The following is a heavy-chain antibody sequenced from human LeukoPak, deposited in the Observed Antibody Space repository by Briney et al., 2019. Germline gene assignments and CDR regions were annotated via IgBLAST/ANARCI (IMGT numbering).Heavy chain of an antibody. CDR1: GFTFSRYC. CDR3: ATTYVTGRTNYFYY. Sequence: GGSLRLSCAASGFTFSRYCMQWVRQAPGKGLVWVSVISGREGRSGTTYYADAVTGRFTISRDNAKHTLYLQMNSLKAEVTAVYYCATTYVTGRTNYFYYSGEGRPGSVSS. D-gene: IGHD2-15*01. V-gene: IGHV3-23*01. CDR2: ISGREGRSGTT. J-gene: IGHJ4*02.